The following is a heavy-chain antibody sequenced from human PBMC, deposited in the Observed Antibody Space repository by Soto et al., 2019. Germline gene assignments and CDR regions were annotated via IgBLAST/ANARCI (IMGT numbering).Heavy chain of an antibody. D-gene: IGHD3-3*01. CDR3: ASSPVLRRPFYFDY. CDR2: INHSGST. CDR1: GGSFSGYY. V-gene: IGHV4-34*01. J-gene: IGHJ4*02. Sequence: QVQLQQWGAGLLKPSETLSLTCAVYGGSFSGYYWSWIRQPPGKGLEWIGEINHSGSTNYNPSLKSRVTISVDTSKNQFSLKLSSVTAADTAVYYCASSPVLRRPFYFDYWGQGTLVTVSS.